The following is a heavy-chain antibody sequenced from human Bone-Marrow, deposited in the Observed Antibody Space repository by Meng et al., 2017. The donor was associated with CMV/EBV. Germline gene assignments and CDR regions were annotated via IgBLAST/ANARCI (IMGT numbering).Heavy chain of an antibody. J-gene: IGHJ4*02. V-gene: IGHV3-66*02. D-gene: IGHD6-6*01. Sequence: GEFLKISCAASGFTFNAYPMHWVRQAPGKGLEWVSVIYSGGSTYYADSVKGRFTISRDNSKNTLYLQMNSLRAEDTAVYYCSRGPRLGIAAPLYYFDYWGQGKLVTVAS. CDR3: SRGPRLGIAAPLYYFDY. CDR1: GFTFNAYP. CDR2: IYSGGST.